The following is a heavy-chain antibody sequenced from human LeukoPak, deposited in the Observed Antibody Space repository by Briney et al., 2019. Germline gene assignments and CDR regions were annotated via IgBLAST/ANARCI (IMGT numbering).Heavy chain of an antibody. Sequence: AGGSLRLSCAASGFTFSSYAMSWVRQAPGKGLEWVSAISGSGGSTYYADSVKGRFTISRDNSKNTLYLQMNSLRAEDTAVYYCANEDIVVVPAARGAFDIWGQGTMVTVSS. V-gene: IGHV3-23*01. CDR2: ISGSGGST. CDR3: ANEDIVVVPAARGAFDI. D-gene: IGHD2-2*01. CDR1: GFTFSSYA. J-gene: IGHJ3*02.